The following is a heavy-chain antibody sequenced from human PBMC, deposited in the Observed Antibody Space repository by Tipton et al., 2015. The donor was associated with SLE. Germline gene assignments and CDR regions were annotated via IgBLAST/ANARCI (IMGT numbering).Heavy chain of an antibody. D-gene: IGHD3-10*01. CDR2: ISGSGGST. Sequence: SLRLSCAASGFTFSSYAMSWVRQAPGKGLEWVSAISGSGGSTYYADSVKGRFTISRDNSKNTLYLQMNSLRAEDTAVYYCARDQVVGGAFDIWGQGTMVTVSS. CDR3: ARDQVVGGAFDI. CDR1: GFTFSSYA. V-gene: IGHV3-23*01. J-gene: IGHJ3*02.